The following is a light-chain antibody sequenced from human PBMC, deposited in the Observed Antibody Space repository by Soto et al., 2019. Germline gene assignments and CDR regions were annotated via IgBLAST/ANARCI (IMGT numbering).Light chain of an antibody. CDR1: LTISNNF. CDR2: GAS. Sequence: EIVLTQSPGTLCLSPGEGATFSCRASLTISNNFIAWYQQRAGQAPRLVIYGASTRATGIPDRFSASESGTDFTPTISRLEPEDFAVYFCQQYYSSPLTFGQGTKVDIK. V-gene: IGKV3-20*01. CDR3: QQYYSSPLT. J-gene: IGKJ1*01.